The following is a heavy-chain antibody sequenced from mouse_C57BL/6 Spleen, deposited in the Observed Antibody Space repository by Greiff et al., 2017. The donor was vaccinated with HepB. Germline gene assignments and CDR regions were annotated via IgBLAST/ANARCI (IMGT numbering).Heavy chain of an antibody. V-gene: IGHV1-54*01. Sequence: VQLQQSGAELVRPGTSVKVSCKASGYAFTNYLIEWVKQRPGQGLEWIGVINPGSGGTNYNEKFKGKATLTADKSSSTAYMQLSSLTSEDSAVYFCARGGKGAMDYWGQGTSVTVSS. CDR1: GYAFTNYL. D-gene: IGHD1-3*01. CDR2: INPGSGGT. CDR3: ARGGKGAMDY. J-gene: IGHJ4*01.